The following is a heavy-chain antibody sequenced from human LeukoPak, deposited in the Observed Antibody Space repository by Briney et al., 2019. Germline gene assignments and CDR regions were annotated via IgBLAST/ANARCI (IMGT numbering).Heavy chain of an antibody. CDR1: GGSISSSNW. CDR2: IYHSGST. J-gene: IGHJ3*02. CDR3: ARDSRIWWQWLGGVGSNAFDI. Sequence: SGTLSLTCAVSGGSISSSNWWSWVRQPPGKGLEWIGEIYHSGSTNYNPSLKSRVTISVDKSKNQFSLKLSSVTAADTAVYYCARDSRIWWQWLGGVGSNAFDIWGQGTMVTVSS. V-gene: IGHV4-4*02. D-gene: IGHD6-19*01.